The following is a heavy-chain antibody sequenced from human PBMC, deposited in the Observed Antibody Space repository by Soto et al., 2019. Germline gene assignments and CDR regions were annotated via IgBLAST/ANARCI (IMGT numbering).Heavy chain of an antibody. Sequence: QVQLVQSGAEVRKPGASVKVSCKASGYILTNYAVHWVRQAPGQRLEWMGWINAGSGNTKYSEKFQGRVTFSRDTTASTAFMELTTLTYAPTATYYCARADCGRTSCSSAVDLWGQGTLVTVSS. D-gene: IGHD2-2*01. CDR3: ARADCGRTSCSSAVDL. J-gene: IGHJ4*03. CDR1: GYILTNYA. CDR2: INAGSGNT. V-gene: IGHV1-3*01.